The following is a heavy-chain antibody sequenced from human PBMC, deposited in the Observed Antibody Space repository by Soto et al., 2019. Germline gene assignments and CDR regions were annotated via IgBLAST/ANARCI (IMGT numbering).Heavy chain of an antibody. Sequence: QPGGSLRLSCAASGFTFDDYAMHWVRQAPGKGLEWVSGISWNSGSIGYADSVKGRFTISRDNAKNSLYLQMNSLGAEDTALYYCAKVTSRNSGSYSHYCYMDVWGKGTTVTVSS. CDR3: AKVTSRNSGSYSHYCYMDV. CDR1: GFTFDDYA. J-gene: IGHJ6*03. V-gene: IGHV3-9*01. D-gene: IGHD3-10*01. CDR2: ISWNSGSI.